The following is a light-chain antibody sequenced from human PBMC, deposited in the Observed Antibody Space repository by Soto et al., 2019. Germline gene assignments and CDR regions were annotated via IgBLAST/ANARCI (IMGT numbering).Light chain of an antibody. J-gene: IGKJ1*01. Sequence: EILMTQSPATLSVSPGERATLSCRASQSISSSLVWYQQKTGQAPRLLIYGPSTRATGIPDRFSGSGSGTDFTLTISSLESEDFAVYYCQQYYRWPVTFGQGTKVEIK. CDR3: QQYYRWPVT. V-gene: IGKV3-15*01. CDR1: QSISSS. CDR2: GPS.